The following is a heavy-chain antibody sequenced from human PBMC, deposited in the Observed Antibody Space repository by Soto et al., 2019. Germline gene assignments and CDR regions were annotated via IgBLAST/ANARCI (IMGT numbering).Heavy chain of an antibody. V-gene: IGHV4-30-2*01. CDR3: ARGRVVVPAAVMFNCLDP. CDR2: IFHGGST. D-gene: IGHD2-2*01. Sequence: KGLEWIGYIFHGGSTYYNPSLRSRVTISVDRSRTQFSLKMSSVTAADTAVYYCARGRVVVPAAVMFNCLDPWGQGALVTVS. J-gene: IGHJ5*02.